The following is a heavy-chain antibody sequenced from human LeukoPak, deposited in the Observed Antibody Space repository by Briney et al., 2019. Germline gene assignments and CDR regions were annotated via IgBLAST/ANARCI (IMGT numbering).Heavy chain of an antibody. V-gene: IGHV3-23*01. CDR1: GFTFSSYA. CDR2: ISGSGGST. D-gene: IGHD1-7*01. J-gene: IGHJ4*02. CDR3: AKVGINWNYESYFDY. Sequence: GGSLRLSCAASGFTFSSYAMSWVRQAPGKGLEWVSAISGSGGSTYYADSVKGRFTISRDNSKNTLYLQMNSLRAEDTAVYYCAKVGINWNYESYFDYWGQGTLVTVSS.